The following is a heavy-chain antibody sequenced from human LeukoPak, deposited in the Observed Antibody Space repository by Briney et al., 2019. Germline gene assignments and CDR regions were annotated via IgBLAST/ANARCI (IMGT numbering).Heavy chain of an antibody. J-gene: IGHJ4*02. D-gene: IGHD6-19*01. CDR1: GYSFSSYV. V-gene: IGHV7-4-1*02. CDR3: AREGGGYPFGNGWQFDF. Sequence: ASVKVSCKASGYSFSSYVLNWVRQSPGQGLEWMGWINTKTGNPTYAQDFTGRFVFSLDTSVSTAYLEINSLKAEDTAVYYCAREGGGYPFGNGWQFDFWGQGALVTASS. CDR2: INTKTGNP.